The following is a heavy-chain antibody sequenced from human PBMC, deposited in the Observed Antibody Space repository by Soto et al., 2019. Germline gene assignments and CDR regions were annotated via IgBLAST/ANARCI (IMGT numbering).Heavy chain of an antibody. CDR2: IYYSGST. D-gene: IGHD5-12*01. V-gene: IGHV4-39*01. Sequence: SETLSLTCTVSGGSISSSSYYWGWIRQPPGKGLEWIGSIYYSGSTYYNPSLKSRVTISVDTSKNQFSLKLSSVTAADTAVYYCASLQRWLQSPSYWGQGTLVTVSS. CDR1: GGSISSSSYY. CDR3: ASLQRWLQSPSY. J-gene: IGHJ4*02.